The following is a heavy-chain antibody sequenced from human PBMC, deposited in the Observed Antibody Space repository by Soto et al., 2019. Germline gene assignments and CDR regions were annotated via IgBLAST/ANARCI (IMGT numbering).Heavy chain of an antibody. CDR3: ARGWNYYDSSGYYYGGEDY. V-gene: IGHV4-30-4*01. Sequence: PSETLSLTCTVSGGSISSGDYYWSWIRQPPGKGLEWIGYIYYSGSTYYNPSLKSRVTISVDTSKNQFSLKLSSVTAADTAVYYCARGWNYYDSSGYYYGGEDYWGQGTLVTVSS. CDR1: GGSISSGDYY. J-gene: IGHJ4*02. CDR2: IYYSGST. D-gene: IGHD3-22*01.